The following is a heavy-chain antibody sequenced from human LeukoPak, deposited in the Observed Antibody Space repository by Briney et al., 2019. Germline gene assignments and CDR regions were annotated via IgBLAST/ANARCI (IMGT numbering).Heavy chain of an antibody. J-gene: IGHJ1*01. CDR2: ISHDGNIK. CDR1: GFAFSSYG. V-gene: IGHV3-30*03. Sequence: GRSLRLTCAASGFAFSSYGMHWVRQAPGKGLEWVALISHDGNIKYYADSVKGRFTISRDNSNNMLYLQVNSLRVEDTAVYHCASEFRMGHSGWSGYFQLWGQGTLATVSS. CDR3: ASEFRMGHSGWSGYFQL. D-gene: IGHD6-19*01.